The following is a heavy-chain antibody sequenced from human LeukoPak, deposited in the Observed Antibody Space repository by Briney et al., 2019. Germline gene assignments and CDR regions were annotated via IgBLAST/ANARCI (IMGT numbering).Heavy chain of an antibody. CDR1: GFTFDDYA. V-gene: IGHV3-9*01. J-gene: IGHJ4*02. CDR2: ISWNSGSI. CDR3: ATGGSRSY. D-gene: IGHD6-13*01. Sequence: GGSLRLSCAASGFTFDDYAMHWVRQAPRKGLEWVSGISWNSGSIGYADPVKGRFTISRDNAKNSLYLQMNSLRAEDTALYYCATGGSRSYWGQGTLVTVSS.